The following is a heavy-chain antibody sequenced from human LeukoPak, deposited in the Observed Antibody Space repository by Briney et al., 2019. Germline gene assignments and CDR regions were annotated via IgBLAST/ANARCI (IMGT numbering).Heavy chain of an antibody. V-gene: IGHV1-69*04. CDR2: IIPILGIA. J-gene: IGHJ4*02. D-gene: IGHD2-2*01. CDR1: GGTFSSYA. CDR3: ARGVPAATIAAAALSYSDY. Sequence: SVKVSCKASGGTFSSYAISWVRQAPGQGLEWMGRIIPILGIANYAQKFQGRVTITADKSTSTAYMELSSLRSEDTAVYYCARGVPAATIAAAALSYSDYWGQGTLVTVSS.